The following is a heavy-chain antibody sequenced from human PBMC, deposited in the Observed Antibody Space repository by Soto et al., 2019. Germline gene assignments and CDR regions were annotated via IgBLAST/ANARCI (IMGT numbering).Heavy chain of an antibody. D-gene: IGHD2-15*01. CDR3: AVTRGGAHRHDI. J-gene: IGHJ3*02. V-gene: IGHV4-59*01. CDR2: IYYTGST. CDR1: GGPLSSFY. Sequence: PSETLSLTCNSSGGPLSSFYYSWIRQAPGKGLEWIGYIYYTGSTNYNPSLKSRVTMSVDTSKNQFSLKLTSVTAADTAVYFCAVTRGGAHRHDIWGQGTMVTVSS.